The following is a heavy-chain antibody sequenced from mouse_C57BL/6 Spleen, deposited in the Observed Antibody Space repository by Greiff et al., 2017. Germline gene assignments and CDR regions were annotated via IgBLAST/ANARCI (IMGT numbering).Heavy chain of an antibody. J-gene: IGHJ4*01. CDR2: IYPRSGNT. CDR3: ARGEVYDGYYDAMDY. CDR1: GYTFTSYG. D-gene: IGHD2-3*01. V-gene: IGHV1-81*01. Sequence: QVQLQQSGAELARPGASVKLSCKASGYTFTSYGISWVKQRTGQGLEWIGEIYPRSGNTYYNEKFKGKATLTADNSSSTAYMELRSLTSEDSAVYFCARGEVYDGYYDAMDYWGQGTSVTVSS.